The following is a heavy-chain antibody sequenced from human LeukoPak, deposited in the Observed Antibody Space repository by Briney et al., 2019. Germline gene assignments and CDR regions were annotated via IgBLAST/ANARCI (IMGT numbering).Heavy chain of an antibody. CDR1: GYTFTSYG. Sequence: GASVKVSCKASGYTFTSYGISWVRQAPGQGLEWMGWINPNSGGTNYAQKFQGRVTMTRDTSISTAYMELSRLRSDDTAVYYCARSANWGSKYHMDVWGKGTTVTVSS. CDR3: ARSANWGSKYHMDV. CDR2: INPNSGGT. D-gene: IGHD7-27*01. J-gene: IGHJ6*03. V-gene: IGHV1-2*02.